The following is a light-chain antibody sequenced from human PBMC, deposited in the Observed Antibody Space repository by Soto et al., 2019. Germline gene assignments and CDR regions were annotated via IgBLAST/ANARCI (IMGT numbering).Light chain of an antibody. CDR2: EVS. V-gene: IGLV2-14*01. CDR3: TSYTRDTALV. Sequence: QSVLTQPASVSGSPGQSITISCTGTSGDVGTYNYVSWYQHHPGKAPKLIIYEVSNRPSGVSNRFSGSKSGSTASLTISGLQAEDEADYHCTSYTRDTALVFGTGTRSPS. CDR1: SGDVGTYNY. J-gene: IGLJ1*01.